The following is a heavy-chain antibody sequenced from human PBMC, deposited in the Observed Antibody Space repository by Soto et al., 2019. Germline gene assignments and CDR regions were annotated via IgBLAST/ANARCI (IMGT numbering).Heavy chain of an antibody. V-gene: IGHV5-51*01. CDR1: GYSFTSYW. Sequence: PGESLKISCKASGYSFTSYWIAWVRQTPGKGLEWMGIIFPGDSDTRYSPSFQGQVTISADKSISTAYLQWSSLKASDSAMYYCARHYAMDVWGQGTTVTVSS. CDR3: ARHYAMDV. CDR2: IFPGDSDT. J-gene: IGHJ6*02.